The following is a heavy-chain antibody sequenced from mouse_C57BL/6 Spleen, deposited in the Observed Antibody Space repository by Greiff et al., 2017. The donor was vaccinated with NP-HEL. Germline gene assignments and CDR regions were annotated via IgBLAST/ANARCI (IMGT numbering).Heavy chain of an antibody. CDR3: ARDGYYVRYFDY. J-gene: IGHJ2*01. CDR1: GFTFSSYA. Sequence: EVKLVESGGGLVKPGGSLKLSCAASGFTFSSYAMSWVRQTPEKRLEWVATISDGGSYTYYPDNVKGRFTISRDNAKNNLYLQMSHLKSEDTAMYYCARDGYYVRYFDYWGQGTTLTVSS. D-gene: IGHD2-3*01. CDR2: ISDGGSYT. V-gene: IGHV5-4*01.